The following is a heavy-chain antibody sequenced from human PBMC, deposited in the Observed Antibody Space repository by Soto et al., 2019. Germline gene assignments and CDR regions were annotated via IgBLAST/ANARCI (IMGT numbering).Heavy chain of an antibody. J-gene: IGHJ6*02. CDR1: GGSISSGVYS. V-gene: IGHV4-30-2*01. Sequence: SETLSLTCAVSGGSISSGVYSWSWIRQTPGKGLEWIGYIYPTGKTYYNPSLENRVTISIDTSKNQFSLQLTSVTAADTAVYYCARAPPGPAPRWGVWGHGTTVTVSS. D-gene: IGHD3-16*01. CDR2: IYPTGKT. CDR3: ARAPPGPAPRWGV.